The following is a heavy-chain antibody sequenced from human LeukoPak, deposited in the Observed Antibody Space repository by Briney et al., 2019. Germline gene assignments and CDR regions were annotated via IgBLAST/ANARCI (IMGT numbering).Heavy chain of an antibody. J-gene: IGHJ4*02. V-gene: IGHV3-48*04. Sequence: GGSLRLSCAASGFTFSSYSMNWVCQAPGKGLEWVSYISSSGSTIDYADSVKGRFTISRDNAKNSLYLQMNSLRAEDTAVYYCSRLRGYSYGYADYWGQGTLVTVS. CDR2: ISSSGSTI. D-gene: IGHD5-18*01. CDR3: SRLRGYSYGYADY. CDR1: GFTFSSYS.